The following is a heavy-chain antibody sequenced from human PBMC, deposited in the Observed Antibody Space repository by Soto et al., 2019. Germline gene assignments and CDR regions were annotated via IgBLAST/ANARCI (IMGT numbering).Heavy chain of an antibody. CDR3: ARDFVVGGPTINYYYGMDV. V-gene: IGHV1-69*05. CDR2: IIPIFGNT. CDR1: GGTFSSYA. J-gene: IGHJ6*02. D-gene: IGHD1-26*01. Sequence: SVKVSCKASGGTFSSYAISWVRQAPGQGLEWMGGIIPIFGNTYYADSVKGRFTISRDNSKNTLYLQMNSLGAEDTAVYYCARDFVVGGPTINYYYGMDVWGQGTTVTVSS.